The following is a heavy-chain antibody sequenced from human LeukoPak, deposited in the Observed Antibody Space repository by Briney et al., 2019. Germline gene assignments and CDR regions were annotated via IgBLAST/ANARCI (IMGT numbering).Heavy chain of an antibody. CDR2: INHSGST. CDR3: ARRSGYSSGWYAVTYNWFDP. J-gene: IGHJ5*02. D-gene: IGHD6-19*01. V-gene: IGHV4-34*01. Sequence: SETLSLTCAVYGGSFSGYYWSWIRQPPGKGLELIGEINHSGSTNYSPSLKSRVTISVDTSKNQFSLKLSSVTAADTAVYYCARRSGYSSGWYAVTYNWFDPWGQGTLVTVSS. CDR1: GGSFSGYY.